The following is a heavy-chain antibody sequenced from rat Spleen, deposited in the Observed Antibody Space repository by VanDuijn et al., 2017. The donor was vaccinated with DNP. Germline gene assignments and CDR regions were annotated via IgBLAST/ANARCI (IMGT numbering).Heavy chain of an antibody. Sequence: EVQLVESGGGLVQPGRSLKLSCAASGFTFSYYGMAWVRQAPKKGLEWVASITSSGGSTYYPDSVKGRFTVSRDNAKSSLYLQMDSLRSEDTATYYCARQDYGGFQNWFPYWGQGTLVTVSS. CDR1: GFTFSYYG. V-gene: IGHV5S13*01. CDR3: ARQDYGGFQNWFPY. D-gene: IGHD1-11*01. J-gene: IGHJ3*01. CDR2: ITSSGGST.